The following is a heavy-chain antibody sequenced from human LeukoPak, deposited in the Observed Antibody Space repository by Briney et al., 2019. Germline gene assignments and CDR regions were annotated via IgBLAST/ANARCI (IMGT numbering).Heavy chain of an antibody. CDR3: ARRRSTRLVVVPGNWYMDV. CDR1: GGSISSGSYY. D-gene: IGHD2-2*01. J-gene: IGHJ6*03. CDR2: IYTSGST. Sequence: SETLSLTCTVSGGSISSGSYYWSWIRQPAGKGLEWIGRIYTSGSTNYNPSLKSRVTISVDTSKNQFSLKLSSVTAADTAVYYCARRRSTRLVVVPGNWYMDVWGKGTTVTVSS. V-gene: IGHV4-61*02.